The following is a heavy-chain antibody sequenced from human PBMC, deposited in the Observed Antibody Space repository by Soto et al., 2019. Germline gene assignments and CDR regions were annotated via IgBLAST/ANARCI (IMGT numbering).Heavy chain of an antibody. CDR2: NSPYNGHT. D-gene: IGHD2-2*01. V-gene: IGHV1-18*01. CDR1: GYSFTSYG. Sequence: QVQLVQSAGEVKKPGASVKVSCKASGYSFTSYGISWVRRAPGQGLEWMGWNSPYNGHTQFVERFQGRVTMTTDTSTKTAYMELRNLRSDDTAHYYCARDLTIVPATHPRLENYGMDVWGQGTTVIVSS. CDR3: ARDLTIVPATHPRLENYGMDV. J-gene: IGHJ6*02.